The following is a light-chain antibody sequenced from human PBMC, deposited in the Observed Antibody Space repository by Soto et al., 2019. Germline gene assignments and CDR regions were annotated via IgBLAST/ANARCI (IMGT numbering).Light chain of an antibody. J-gene: IGKJ1*01. CDR1: QSVDSNY. V-gene: IGKV3-20*01. CDR3: QQYGSSPRT. CDR2: GAS. Sequence: EIVLTQSPGTLSLSPGERATLSCRASQSVDSNYLSWYQQKPGQGPRLLIYGASNRATDIPGRFSGSGSGTDFTLTISRLEPEDFAVYYCQQYGSSPRTFGQGTKVEI.